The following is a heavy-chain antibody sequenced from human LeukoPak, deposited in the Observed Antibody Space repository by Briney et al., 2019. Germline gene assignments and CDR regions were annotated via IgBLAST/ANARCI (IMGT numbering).Heavy chain of an antibody. CDR3: ARGGVWELLDY. D-gene: IGHD1-26*01. Sequence: SETLSLTCIVSGGSIGSSSYYWGWIRQPPGKGLEWIGSIYYSGSTNYNPSLKSRVTLSLDTSKNQFSPKLSSVTAAGTAVYYCARGGVWELLDYWGQGTLVTVSS. V-gene: IGHV4-39*07. CDR1: GGSIGSSSYY. J-gene: IGHJ4*02. CDR2: IYYSGST.